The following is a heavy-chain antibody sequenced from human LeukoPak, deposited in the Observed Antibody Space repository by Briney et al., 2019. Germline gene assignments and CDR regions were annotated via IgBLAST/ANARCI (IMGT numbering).Heavy chain of an antibody. CDR3: ARGGDGYNPFDY. CDR2: IYYSGST. V-gene: IGHV4-30-4*08. CDR1: GGSISSGGYY. D-gene: IGHD5-24*01. Sequence: PSQTLPLTCTVSGGSISSGGYYWSWIRQPPGKGLEWIGYIYYSGSTYYNPSLKSRVTISVDTSKNQFSLKLSSVTAADTAVYYCARGGDGYNPFDYWGQGTLVTVSS. J-gene: IGHJ4*02.